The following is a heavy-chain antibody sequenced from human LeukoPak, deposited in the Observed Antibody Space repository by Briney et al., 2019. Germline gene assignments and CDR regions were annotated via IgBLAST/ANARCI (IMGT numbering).Heavy chain of an antibody. CDR1: GFTFSNAW. D-gene: IGHD2-8*02. J-gene: IGHJ4*02. CDR2: IKSKTDGGTT. CDR3: TTDPGPADYDY. V-gene: IGHV3-15*01. Sequence: GGSLRLSCAASGFTFSNAWMSWVRQAPGKGLEWVGRIKSKTDGGTTDYAAPVKGRFTISRGDSKNTLYLQMNSLKTEDTAVYYCTTDPGPADYDYWGQGTLVTVSS.